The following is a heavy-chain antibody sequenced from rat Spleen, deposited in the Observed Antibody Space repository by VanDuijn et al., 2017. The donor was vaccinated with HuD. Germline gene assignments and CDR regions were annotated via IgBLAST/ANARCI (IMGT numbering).Heavy chain of an antibody. V-gene: IGHV5-7*01. CDR2: ISYDGSST. D-gene: IGHD1-11*01. CDR3: ARHYGGYSEYVMDA. J-gene: IGHJ4*01. Sequence: EVQLVESGGGLVQPGRSLKLSCAASGFTFSDCYMAWVRQAPTKGLEWVATISYDGSSTYYRDSVKGRFTVSRNNAKSNLYLQMDSLRSEDTATYYCARHYGGYSEYVMDAWGQGASVTVSS. CDR1: GFTFSDCY.